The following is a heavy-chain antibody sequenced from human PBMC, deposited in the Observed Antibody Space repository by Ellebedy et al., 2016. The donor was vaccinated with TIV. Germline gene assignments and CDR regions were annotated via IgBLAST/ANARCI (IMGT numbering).Heavy chain of an antibody. Sequence: GESLKISXVASGFTFSDFYMAWIRQAPGRGLELVSYISGTSSHISYADSVRGRFTVSRDSAGNSLYLQMHGLTVDDTALYFCARTRSGEFDFWGQGSLVTVSS. D-gene: IGHD4-17*01. J-gene: IGHJ4*02. V-gene: IGHV3-11*06. CDR3: ARTRSGEFDF. CDR2: ISGTSSHI. CDR1: GFTFSDFY.